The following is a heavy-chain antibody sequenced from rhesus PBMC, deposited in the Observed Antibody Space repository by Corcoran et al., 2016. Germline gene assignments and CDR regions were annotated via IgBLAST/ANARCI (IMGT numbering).Heavy chain of an antibody. J-gene: IGHJ4*01. CDR2: ISWSGGST. Sequence: EVQLVESGGGVVQPGGSLRLSCAASGFTFDDYAMHWVRQAPGKGLEWVSGISWSGGSTCYADSVKSRFTISRDIATNSLYLQLGSLRAEDTALYYCAKGAVAGRPAFDYWGQGVLVTVSS. CDR3: AKGAVAGRPAFDY. D-gene: IGHD6-37*01. V-gene: IGHV3-201*01. CDR1: GFTFDDYA.